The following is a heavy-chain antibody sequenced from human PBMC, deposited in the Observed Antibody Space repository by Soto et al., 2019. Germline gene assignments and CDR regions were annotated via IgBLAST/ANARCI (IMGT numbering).Heavy chain of an antibody. Sequence: QVQLVQSGAEVKKPGASVKVSCKASGYTFTTYGINWVRQAPGQGLEWMGWISAYNGNTNYAQKLQGRVTMTTDTPTSTAYMELRSLRSDDTAVYYCARVWVGTTFAYYYGMDVWAKGPRSPSP. CDR3: ARVWVGTTFAYYYGMDV. V-gene: IGHV1-18*01. J-gene: IGHJ6*02. CDR1: GYTFTTYG. CDR2: ISAYNGNT. D-gene: IGHD1-1*01.